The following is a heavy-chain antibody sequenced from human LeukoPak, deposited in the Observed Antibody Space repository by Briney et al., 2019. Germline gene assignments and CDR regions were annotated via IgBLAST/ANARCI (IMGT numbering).Heavy chain of an antibody. CDR1: GYGLTSYW. CDR2: IYHGDSDT. CDR3: ARLAYYDGSGYHLDY. Sequence: GESLKISCKSSGYGLTSYWIAWVRQMSGKGLEWMGIIYHGDSDTRYSPSFQGQVTFSGDKSITTAYLHWSSLKASDTAMYYCARLAYYDGSGYHLDYWGQGTLVTVPS. V-gene: IGHV5-51*01. J-gene: IGHJ4*02. D-gene: IGHD3-22*01.